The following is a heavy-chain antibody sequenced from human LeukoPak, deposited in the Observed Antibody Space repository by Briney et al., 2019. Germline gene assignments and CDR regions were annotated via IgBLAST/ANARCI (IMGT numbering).Heavy chain of an antibody. J-gene: IGHJ6*02. V-gene: IGHV4-39*07. CDR2: IYYSGST. CDR1: GGSISSSSYY. D-gene: IGHD2-15*01. CDR3: ARLKGWTIPYYYYYGMDV. Sequence: SETLSLTCTVSGGSISSSSYYWGWIRQPPGKGLEWIGSIYYSGSTYYNPSLESRVTISVDTSKNQFSLKLSSVTAADTAVYYCARLKGWTIPYYYYYGMDVWGQGTTVTVSS.